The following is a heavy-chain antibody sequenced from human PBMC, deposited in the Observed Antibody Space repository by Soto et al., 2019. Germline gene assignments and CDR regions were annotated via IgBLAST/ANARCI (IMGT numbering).Heavy chain of an antibody. J-gene: IGHJ6*02. CDR3: ARTFPAMDV. CDR2: IWYDGSDK. V-gene: IGHV3-33*01. Sequence: QVQLVESGGGVVQPGRSLRLSCAASGFTLNNFGMHWVRQAPGKGLEWVALIWYDGSDKYYADSVKGRFTISRDNSKNTLYLQMNSLRAEDTALYYCARTFPAMDVWGQGTTVTVSS. CDR1: GFTLNNFG.